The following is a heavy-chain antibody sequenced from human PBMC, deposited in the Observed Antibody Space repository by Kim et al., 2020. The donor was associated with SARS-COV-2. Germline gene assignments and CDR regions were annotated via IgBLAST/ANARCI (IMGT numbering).Heavy chain of an antibody. V-gene: IGHV1-18*04. CDR1: GYTFTSYG. CDR3: AREGIKQWLARVDYYYYGMDV. CDR2: ISAYNGNT. Sequence: ASVKVSCKASGYTFTSYGISWVRQAPGQGLEWMGWISAYNGNTNYAQKLQGRVTMTTDTSTSTAYMELRSLRCDDTAVYYCAREGIKQWLARVDYYYYGMDVWGQGTTVTVSS. J-gene: IGHJ6*02. D-gene: IGHD6-19*01.